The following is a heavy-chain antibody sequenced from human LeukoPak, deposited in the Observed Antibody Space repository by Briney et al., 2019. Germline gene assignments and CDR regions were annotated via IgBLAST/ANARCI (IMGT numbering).Heavy chain of an antibody. CDR3: ARGHDFYYYFDY. D-gene: IGHD3-3*01. J-gene: IGHJ4*02. CDR2: ISSSGSTI. CDR1: GFTFSSYA. V-gene: IGHV3-48*03. Sequence: GGSLRLSCVASGFTFSSYAMNWVRQAPGKGLEWVSSISSSGSTIYYADSVKGRFTISRDNAKNSLYLQMNSLRAEDTAVYYCARGHDFYYYFDYWGQGTLVTVSS.